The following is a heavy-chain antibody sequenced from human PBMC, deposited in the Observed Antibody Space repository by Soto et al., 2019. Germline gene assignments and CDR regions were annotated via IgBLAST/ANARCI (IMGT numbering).Heavy chain of an antibody. D-gene: IGHD6-13*01. CDR3: ARGDSNSWSDF. V-gene: IGHV3-30*01. CDR2: ISYDGTNK. J-gene: IGHJ4*02. CDR1: GFTFRSYA. Sequence: QVQLVESGGGVVQPGRSLRLSCAASGFTFRSYAMDLVRQAPGKGLEWVTVISYDGTNKYYADSVKGRFTISRDNSKNTLSLQMNSLRPEDTAVYYCARGDSNSWSDFWGKGTLVTVSS.